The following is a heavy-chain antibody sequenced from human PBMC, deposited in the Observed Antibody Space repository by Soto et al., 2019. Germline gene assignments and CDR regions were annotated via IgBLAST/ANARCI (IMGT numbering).Heavy chain of an antibody. CDR1: EGTFSSYG. D-gene: IGHD2-21*02. CDR3: APALVVTATCLDP. V-gene: IGHV1-69*01. Sequence: QVSLVQSGAEVKKAGSSVKVSCKASEGTFSSYGISWVRQAPGQGLEWMGGIIPIYETVTYAQRFQGRLTISADESTSTAYMDLSTLKPYATAVYSCAPALVVTATCLDPWGQGTLVTVSS. CDR2: IIPIYETV. J-gene: IGHJ5*02.